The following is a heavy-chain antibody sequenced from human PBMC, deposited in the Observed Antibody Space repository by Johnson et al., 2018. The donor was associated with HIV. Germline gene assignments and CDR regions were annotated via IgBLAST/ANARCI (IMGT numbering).Heavy chain of an antibody. Sequence: QVQLVESGGGVVQPGRSLRLSCAASGFTFSSYAMHWVRQAPGKGLEWVAVISYDGSNKYYADSVKGRFTISRDNSKNTLYLQMNSLRAEDTAVYYCARDRKQWLVVGGGINDIRGQGTMVTVSS. D-gene: IGHD6-19*01. CDR2: ISYDGSNK. J-gene: IGHJ3*02. CDR3: ARDRKQWLVVGGGINDI. V-gene: IGHV3-30*04. CDR1: GFTFSSYA.